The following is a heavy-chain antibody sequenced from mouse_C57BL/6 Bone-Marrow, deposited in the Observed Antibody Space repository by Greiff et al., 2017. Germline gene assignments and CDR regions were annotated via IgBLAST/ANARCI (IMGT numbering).Heavy chain of an antibody. J-gene: IGHJ3*01. D-gene: IGHD2-12*01. Sequence: EVQGVESGGGLVKPGGSLKLSCAASGFTFSSYAMSWVRQTPEKWLEWVATISDGGSYTYYPDNVKGRFTISRDTAKNNLYLQMSHLKSEDTAMYYYARVTILYPFAYWGQGTLVTVSA. CDR3: ARVTILYPFAY. CDR1: GFTFSSYA. V-gene: IGHV5-4*01. CDR2: ISDGGSYT.